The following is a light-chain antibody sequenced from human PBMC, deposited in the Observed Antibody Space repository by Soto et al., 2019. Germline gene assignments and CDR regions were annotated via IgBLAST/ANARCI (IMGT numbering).Light chain of an antibody. V-gene: IGKV3-20*01. CDR1: QSVSSVS. Sequence: EIVLTQSPGTLSLSPGERATLSCRASQSVSSVSLAWYQQKPGQAPRLLIYGASSRATGIPDRFSGRGSGTDFTLIISRLEPEDFAVYYCQRYGSSLYTFGQGTKLEIK. J-gene: IGKJ2*01. CDR3: QRYGSSLYT. CDR2: GAS.